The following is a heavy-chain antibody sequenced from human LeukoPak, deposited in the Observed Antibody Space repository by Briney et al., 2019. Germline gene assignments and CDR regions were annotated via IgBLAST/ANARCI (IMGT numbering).Heavy chain of an antibody. D-gene: IGHD1-14*01. V-gene: IGHV3-33*01. Sequence: GGSLRLSCAASGFSLSNYGMHWVRQAPGKGLEWVAALLYDGNTKHYADSVKGRFTISRDISKNTFYLQMNSPTAEDTAVYYCARDHRPAIQYYYMDVWVKGTTVAVSS. CDR1: GFSLSNYG. CDR3: ARDHRPAIQYYYMDV. J-gene: IGHJ6*03. CDR2: LLYDGNTK.